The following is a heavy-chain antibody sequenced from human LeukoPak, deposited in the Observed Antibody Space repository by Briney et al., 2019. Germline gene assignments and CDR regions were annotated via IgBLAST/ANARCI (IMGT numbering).Heavy chain of an antibody. V-gene: IGHV3-74*01. CDR3: VRDWYGIDY. D-gene: IGHD6-13*01. CDR1: GFTFSIHW. Sequence: PEGSLRLSCAASGFTFSIHWMHWVRQPPGGGLVWVAHINNDGTTTTYADSVRGRFTISRDNAKNTLDLQMNSLRAEDTAVYYCVRDWYGIDYWGQGVLVTVSS. J-gene: IGHJ4*02. CDR2: INNDGTTT.